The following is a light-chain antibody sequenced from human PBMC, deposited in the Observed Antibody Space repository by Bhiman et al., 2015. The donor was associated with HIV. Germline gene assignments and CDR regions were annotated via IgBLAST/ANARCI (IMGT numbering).Light chain of an antibody. CDR2: EDT. V-gene: IGLV3-1*01. J-gene: IGLJ2*01. Sequence: SYELTQPPSVSVSPGQTASITCSGDKLGDKYVSWYQQKAGQSPVLVLFEDTKRPSGIPERFSGSNSDNVATLTISGTQSMDEADYYCQASDRSFVVFGGGTKLTVL. CDR3: QASDRSFVV. CDR1: KLGDKY.